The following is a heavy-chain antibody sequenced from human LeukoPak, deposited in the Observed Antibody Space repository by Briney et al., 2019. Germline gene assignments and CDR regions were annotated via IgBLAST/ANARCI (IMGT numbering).Heavy chain of an antibody. CDR2: IIPIFGTA. CDR3: ARDKAVTTEVTQHFQH. D-gene: IGHD4-23*01. V-gene: IGHV1-69*01. J-gene: IGHJ1*01. Sequence: GSSVKVSCKASVGTFSSYAISWVRQAPGQGLEWMGGIIPIFGTANYAQKFQGRVTITADESTSTAYMELSSLRSEDTAVYYCARDKAVTTEVTQHFQHWGQGTLVTVSS. CDR1: VGTFSSYA.